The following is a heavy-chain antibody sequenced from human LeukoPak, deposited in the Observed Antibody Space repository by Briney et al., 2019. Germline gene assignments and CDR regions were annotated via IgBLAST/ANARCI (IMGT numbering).Heavy chain of an antibody. CDR1: GGTFSSYA. CDR3: ARGGMITFGGVIVEYYVDY. Sequence: ASVKVSCKASGGTFSSYAISWVRQAPGQGLEWMGGIIPIFGTANYAQKFQGRVTITADESTSTAYMELSSLRSEDTAVYYCARGGMITFGGVIVEYYVDYWGQGTLVTVSS. D-gene: IGHD3-16*02. CDR2: IIPIFGTA. J-gene: IGHJ4*02. V-gene: IGHV1-69*13.